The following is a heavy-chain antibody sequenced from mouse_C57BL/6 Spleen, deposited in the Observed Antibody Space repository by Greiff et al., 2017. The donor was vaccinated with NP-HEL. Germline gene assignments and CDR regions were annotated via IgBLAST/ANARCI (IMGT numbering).Heavy chain of an antibody. CDR3: ARSRNSMISYNAMDY. CDR2: IYTGSGST. Sequence: VQLQQPGAELVKPGASVKMSCKASGYTFTSYWITWVKQRPGQGLAWIGDIYTGSGSTNYNEKFKSKATLTVDTSSSTAYMQLSSLSSEYSAVYYCARSRNSMISYNAMDYWGQGTSVTGSS. V-gene: IGHV1-55*01. J-gene: IGHJ4*01. CDR1: GYTFTSYW. D-gene: IGHD2-3*01.